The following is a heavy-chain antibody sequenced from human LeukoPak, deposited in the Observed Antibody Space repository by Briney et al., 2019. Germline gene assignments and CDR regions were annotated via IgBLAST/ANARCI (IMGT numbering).Heavy chain of an antibody. CDR3: AKIPYGDYLLDYYYYMDV. J-gene: IGHJ6*03. Sequence: SETLSLTCTVSGGSISNYYWSWIRQPAGKRLEWIGRISKSGSTNYNPSLKSRVTMSVDTSRNQLSLKLSSVTAADTAVYYCAKIPYGDYLLDYYYYMDVWGKGTTVTISS. CDR2: ISKSGST. CDR1: GGSISNYY. V-gene: IGHV4-4*07. D-gene: IGHD4-17*01.